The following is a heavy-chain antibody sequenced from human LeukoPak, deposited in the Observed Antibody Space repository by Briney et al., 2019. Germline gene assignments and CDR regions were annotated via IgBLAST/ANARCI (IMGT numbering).Heavy chain of an antibody. D-gene: IGHD2-2*01. CDR1: GFTSRSYA. V-gene: IGHV3-30*04. Sequence: GGSLRLSFAASGFTSRSYAMHGVRKPPAKGLKGVAVISYDGSKKYYAESVKGRFTISRDNSKNTLYLQMNSLRAEDTAVYYCARDRTDEAFDIWGQGTMVTVSS. CDR2: ISYDGSKK. CDR3: ARDRTDEAFDI. J-gene: IGHJ3*02.